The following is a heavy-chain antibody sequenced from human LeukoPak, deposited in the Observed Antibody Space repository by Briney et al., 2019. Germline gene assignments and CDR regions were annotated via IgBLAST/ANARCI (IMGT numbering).Heavy chain of an antibody. J-gene: IGHJ4*02. CDR3: ARGDDILTGYVY. D-gene: IGHD3-9*01. CDR1: GGSISSYY. CDR2: IYYSGST. V-gene: IGHV4-59*01. Sequence: PSETLSLTCTVSGGSISSYYWSWIRQPPGKGLEWIGYIYYSGSTNYNPSLKSRVTISVDTSKNQFSLKLSSVTAADTAVYYCARGDDILTGYVYWGQGTLVTVSS.